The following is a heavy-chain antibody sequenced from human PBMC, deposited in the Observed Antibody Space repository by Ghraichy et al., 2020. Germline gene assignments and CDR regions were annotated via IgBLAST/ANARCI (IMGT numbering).Heavy chain of an antibody. CDR1: GGSFSGYY. Sequence: GSLRLSCAVYGGSFSGYYWSWIRQPPGKGLEWIGEINHSGSTNYNPSLKSRVTISVDTSKNQFSLKLSSVTAADTAVYYCATLRGRVRPYPWGAFDIWSQGTMVTVSS. CDR3: ATLRGRVRPYPWGAFDI. CDR2: INHSGST. V-gene: IGHV4-34*01. D-gene: IGHD3-10*01. J-gene: IGHJ3*02.